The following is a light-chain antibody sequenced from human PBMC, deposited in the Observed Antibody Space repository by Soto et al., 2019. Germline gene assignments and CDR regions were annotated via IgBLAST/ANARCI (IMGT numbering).Light chain of an antibody. Sequence: DIVLTQSPGTLSLSPGERATLSCRASQSVSSSYLAWYQQKPGQAPRLLIYAASSRATGLPDRFSGSGSGTDFTLTISRLEPEDFAVYYCQQYGDSPPYTFGQGTNLEIK. CDR3: QQYGDSPPYT. V-gene: IGKV3-20*01. CDR2: AAS. J-gene: IGKJ2*01. CDR1: QSVSSSY.